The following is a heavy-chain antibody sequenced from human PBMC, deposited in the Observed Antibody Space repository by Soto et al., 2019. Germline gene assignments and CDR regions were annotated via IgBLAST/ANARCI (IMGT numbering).Heavy chain of an antibody. Sequence: SQTLSLTCAISGDSVSSNSAAWNWIRQSPSRGLEWLGRTYYRSKWYNDYAVSVKSRITINPDTSKNQFSLQLNSVTPEDTAVYYCARDYDYDFWSGYYRSPFDYWGQGTLVTVSS. V-gene: IGHV6-1*01. CDR1: GDSVSSNSAA. J-gene: IGHJ4*02. D-gene: IGHD3-3*01. CDR3: ARDYDYDFWSGYYRSPFDY. CDR2: TYYRSKWYN.